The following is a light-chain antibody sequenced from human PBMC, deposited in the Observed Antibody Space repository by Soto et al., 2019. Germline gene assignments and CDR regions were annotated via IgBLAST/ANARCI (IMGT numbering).Light chain of an antibody. Sequence: EIVLTQSPATLSLSPGERANISCRASQSVTTYLAWYQQKPGQATRLLIYDASDRATGIPARFSGSGSGTDFTLTISSLEPEDFAVYYCQQRSNWPPSITVGQGTKVDIK. V-gene: IGKV3-11*01. CDR1: QSVTTY. CDR2: DAS. CDR3: QQRSNWPPSIT. J-gene: IGKJ1*01.